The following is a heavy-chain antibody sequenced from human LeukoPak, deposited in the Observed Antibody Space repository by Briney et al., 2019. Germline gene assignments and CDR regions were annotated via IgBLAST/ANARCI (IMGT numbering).Heavy chain of an antibody. CDR1: GGSISSYY. CDR2: IYYSGST. CDR3: ARGLDYYDSSGHDY. J-gene: IGHJ4*02. V-gene: IGHV4-59*12. D-gene: IGHD3-22*01. Sequence: SETLSLTCTVSGGSISSYYWSWIRQPPGKGLEWIGYIYYSGSTNYNPSLKSRVTISVDTSKNQFSLKLSSVTVADTAVYYCARGLDYYDSSGHDYWGQGTLVTVSS.